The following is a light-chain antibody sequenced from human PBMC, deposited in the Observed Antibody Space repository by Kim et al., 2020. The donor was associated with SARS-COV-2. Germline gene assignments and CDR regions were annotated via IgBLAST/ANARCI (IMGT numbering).Light chain of an antibody. V-gene: IGKV1-12*01. CDR3: QQSDSYPLT. Sequence: DIQMTQSPSSVSASVVDRVTITCRARQGVRNWLAWYQQKPGKAPKLLISFASNLQSGVPSRFSGSGSGTDFTLTISRLQPEDFETYYCQQSDSYPLTFGGGTKVDIK. CDR1: QGVRNW. CDR2: FAS. J-gene: IGKJ4*01.